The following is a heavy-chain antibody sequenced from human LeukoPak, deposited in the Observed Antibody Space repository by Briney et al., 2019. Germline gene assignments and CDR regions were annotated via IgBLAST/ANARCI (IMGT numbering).Heavy chain of an antibody. CDR1: GFTFNNFW. CDR2: INEDGSEK. CDR3: AKDSGWFARGGAFDI. J-gene: IGHJ3*02. D-gene: IGHD3-10*01. Sequence: PGGSLRLSCAASGFTFNNFWMSWVRQAPGKGLEWVANINEDGSEKYYVDSVKGRFTISRDNSKNTLYLQMNSLRAEDTAVYYCAKDSGWFARGGAFDIWGQGTMVTVSS. V-gene: IGHV3-7*01.